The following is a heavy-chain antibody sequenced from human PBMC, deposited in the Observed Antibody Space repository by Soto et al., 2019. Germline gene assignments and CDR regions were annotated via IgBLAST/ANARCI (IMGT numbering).Heavy chain of an antibody. V-gene: IGHV4-31*03. CDR3: ARDRHYDILTGYYNYYYYYGMDV. CDR1: GGSISSGGYY. CDR2: IYYSGST. Sequence: QVQLQESGPGLVKPSQTLSLTCTVSGGSISSGGYYWSWIRQHPGKGLGWIGYIYYSGSTYYNPSLKSRVTISVDTSKNQFSLKLSAVTAADTAVYYCARDRHYDILTGYYNYYYYYGMDVWGQGTTVTVSS. J-gene: IGHJ6*02. D-gene: IGHD3-9*01.